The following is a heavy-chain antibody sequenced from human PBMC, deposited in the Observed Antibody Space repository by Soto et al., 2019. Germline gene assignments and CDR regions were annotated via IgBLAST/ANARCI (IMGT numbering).Heavy chain of an antibody. Sequence: PGGSLRLSCAASGFTFSSYNMNWVRQAPGKGLEWVSYISSSSSTTSYADSVKGRFSISRDNAKNSLFLQMNSLRAEDTAVYYCLRGLYGMDVSGQGTTVTVSS. V-gene: IGHV3-48*01. CDR2: ISSSSSTT. CDR3: LRGLYGMDV. CDR1: GFTFSSYN. J-gene: IGHJ6*02.